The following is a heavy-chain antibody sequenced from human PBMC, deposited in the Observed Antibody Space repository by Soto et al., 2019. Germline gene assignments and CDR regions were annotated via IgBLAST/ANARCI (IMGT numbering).Heavy chain of an antibody. CDR1: GGSISSSSYY. V-gene: IGHV4-39*01. CDR3: AIQQWLVLYY. CDR2: IYYSGST. D-gene: IGHD6-19*01. J-gene: IGHJ4*02. Sequence: PSETLSLTCTVSGGSISSSSYYWGWIRQPPGKGLEWIGSIYYSGSTYYNPSLKSRVTISVDTSKNQFSLKLSSVTAADTAVYYCAIQQWLVLYYWGQGTLVTVSS.